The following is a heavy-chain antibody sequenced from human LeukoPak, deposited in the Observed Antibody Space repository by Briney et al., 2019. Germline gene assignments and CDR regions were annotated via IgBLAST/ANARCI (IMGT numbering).Heavy chain of an antibody. J-gene: IGHJ4*02. V-gene: IGHV3-23*01. CDR3: AKDPGVVPAHYFDY. D-gene: IGHD2-2*01. CDR2: ISGSGDDT. CDR1: GFTFSSYV. Sequence: PGGSLRLSCSASGFTFSSYVMTWVRQAPGQGLEWVSAISGSGDDTYYADSVKGRFTISRDNSKNTLYLQMNSLRAEDTAVYYCAKDPGVVPAHYFDYWGQGTLVTVSS.